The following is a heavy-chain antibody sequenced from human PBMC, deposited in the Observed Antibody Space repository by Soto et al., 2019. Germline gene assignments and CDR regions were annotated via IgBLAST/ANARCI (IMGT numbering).Heavy chain of an antibody. CDR2: ISAYNGNT. D-gene: IGHD3-22*01. CDR1: CYTFTSYG. CDR3: ARDQYYDSSGFPLYYFDY. V-gene: IGHV1-18*01. J-gene: IGHJ4*02. Sequence: GASVKGSWKASCYTFTSYGIRWGGQAPGQGLEWMGWISAYNGNTNYAQKLQGRVTMTTDTSTSTAYMELRSLRSDDTAVYYCARDQYYDSSGFPLYYFDYWGQGTLVTVSS.